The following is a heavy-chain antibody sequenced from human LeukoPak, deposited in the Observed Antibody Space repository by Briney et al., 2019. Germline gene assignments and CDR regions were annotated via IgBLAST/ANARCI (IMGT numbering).Heavy chain of an antibody. J-gene: IGHJ4*02. CDR3: ARLGRDINDWYADDC. V-gene: IGHV4-4*07. CDR2: ISITEGT. CDR1: GGSVNTYY. Sequence: SETLSLTCSVSGGSVNTYYWSWIRQSAGKGLEWIGRISITEGTNYNPSLKSRVSMSVDASKNQVSLKLGSATAADTAVYYCARLGRDINDWYADDCWGQGTLVTVSS. D-gene: IGHD6-19*01.